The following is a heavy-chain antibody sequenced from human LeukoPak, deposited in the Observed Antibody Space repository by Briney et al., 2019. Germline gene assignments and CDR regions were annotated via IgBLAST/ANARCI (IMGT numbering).Heavy chain of an antibody. J-gene: IGHJ6*02. Sequence: SVKVSCKASGGTFSSYAISWVRQAPGQGLEWMGRIIPILGIANYAQKFQGRVTITADKSTSTAYMKLSSLRSEDTAVYYCARALNCSGGSCYSFFMDVWGQGTTVTVS. CDR1: GGTFSSYA. CDR3: ARALNCSGGSCYSFFMDV. V-gene: IGHV1-69*04. CDR2: IIPILGIA. D-gene: IGHD2-15*01.